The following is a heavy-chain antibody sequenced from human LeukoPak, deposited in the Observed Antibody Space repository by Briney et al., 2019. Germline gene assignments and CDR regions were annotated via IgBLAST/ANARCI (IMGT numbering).Heavy chain of an antibody. V-gene: IGHV5-51*01. CDR1: GYSFTSYW. D-gene: IGHD3-9*01. CDR2: IYPGDSDT. Sequence: GESLKISCKGSGYSFTSYWIGWVRQMPGKGLEWMGIIYPGDSDTRYSPSFQGQVTISADKSISTAYLQWSSLKASDTAMYYCARCQYDILTGYYGDDAFDIWGQGTMVTVSS. J-gene: IGHJ3*02. CDR3: ARCQYDILTGYYGDDAFDI.